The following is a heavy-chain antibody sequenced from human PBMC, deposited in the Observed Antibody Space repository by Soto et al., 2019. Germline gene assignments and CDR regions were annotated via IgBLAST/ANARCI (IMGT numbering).Heavy chain of an antibody. CDR3: VRATYFSDSSGYTRCLDY. D-gene: IGHD3-22*01. V-gene: IGHV3-72*01. CDR1: GFTVSDHY. CDR2: SRDKPQGYST. Sequence: PGGSLRLSCAVSGFTVSDHYIDWVRQAPGKGLEWVGRSRDKPQGYSTAYAASVKGRFTTSRDESKNSAYLQMNSLKTEDTAVYYCVRATYFSDSSGYTRCLDYWGQGTLVTVSS. J-gene: IGHJ4*02.